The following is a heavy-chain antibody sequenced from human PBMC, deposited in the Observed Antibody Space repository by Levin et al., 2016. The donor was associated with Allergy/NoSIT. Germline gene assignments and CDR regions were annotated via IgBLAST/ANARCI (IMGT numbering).Heavy chain of an antibody. Sequence: SETLSLTCTVSGGSISSGGYYWSWIRQHPGKGLEWIGYIYYSGSTYYNPSLKSRVTISVDTSENHFSLKLSSVTAADTAVYYCARYPKDRNGWYPDYWGQGTLVTVSS. CDR3: ARYPKDRNGWYPDY. V-gene: IGHV4-31*03. CDR1: GGSISSGGYY. CDR2: IYYSGST. J-gene: IGHJ4*02. D-gene: IGHD6-19*01.